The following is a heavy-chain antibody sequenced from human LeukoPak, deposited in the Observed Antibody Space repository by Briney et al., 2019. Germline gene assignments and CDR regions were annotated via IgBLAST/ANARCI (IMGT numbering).Heavy chain of an antibody. CDR3: ASAVIAADGIGGDY. V-gene: IGHV4-38-2*01. J-gene: IGHJ4*02. D-gene: IGHD6-13*01. CDR1: VDSISGGYY. Sequence: PSGTLCLTCADSVDSISGGYYWGWIRQPPGKGRDGIGSIYNSGSTYYDPSVKSRVTISVDTSKNQLSLKLSSVTAEDTAVYYCASAVIAADGIGGDYWGQGALVTVSS. CDR2: IYNSGST.